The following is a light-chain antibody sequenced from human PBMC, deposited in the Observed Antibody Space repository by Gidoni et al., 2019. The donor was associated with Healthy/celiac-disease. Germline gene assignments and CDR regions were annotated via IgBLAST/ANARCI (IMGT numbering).Light chain of an antibody. J-gene: IGKJ3*01. CDR1: QSVSSY. CDR3: QQRSNWPIFT. V-gene: IGKV3-11*01. CDR2: DAS. Sequence: EIMVTQSPATLSLSPGERATLSCRASQSVSSYLAWYQQKPGQAPRLLIYDASNRATGIPARFSGSGSGTDFTLTISSLEPEDFAVYYCQQRSNWPIFTFGPGTKVDIK.